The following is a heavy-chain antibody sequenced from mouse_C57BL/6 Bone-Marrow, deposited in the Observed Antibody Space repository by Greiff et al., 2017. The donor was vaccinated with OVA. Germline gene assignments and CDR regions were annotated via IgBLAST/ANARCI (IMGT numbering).Heavy chain of an antibody. J-gene: IGHJ1*03. CDR1: EYEFPSHD. CDR3: ARRYGPYWYFDV. Sequence: DVKLVESGGGLVQPGESLKLSCESNEYEFPSHDMSWVRTTPEKRLELVAAINSDGGSTYYPDTMERRFIISRDNTKKTLYLQMSSLRSEDTALYYCARRYGPYWYFDVWGTGTTVTVSS. V-gene: IGHV5-2*03. CDR2: INSDGGST. D-gene: IGHD2-10*02.